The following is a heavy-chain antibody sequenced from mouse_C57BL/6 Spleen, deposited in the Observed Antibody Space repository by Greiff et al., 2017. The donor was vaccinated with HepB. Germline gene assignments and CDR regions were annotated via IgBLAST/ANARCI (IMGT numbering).Heavy chain of an antibody. CDR3: ASGYGSRDWYFDV. Sequence: VQLQQSGPELVKPGASVKLSCKASGYTFTSYDINWVKQRPGQGLEWIGWIYPRDGSTKYNAKFKGKATLTVDTSSSTAYMGLHSLTSEDSAVYFCASGYGSRDWYFDVWGTGTTVTVSS. CDR1: GYTFTSYD. CDR2: IYPRDGST. V-gene: IGHV1-85*01. J-gene: IGHJ1*03. D-gene: IGHD1-1*01.